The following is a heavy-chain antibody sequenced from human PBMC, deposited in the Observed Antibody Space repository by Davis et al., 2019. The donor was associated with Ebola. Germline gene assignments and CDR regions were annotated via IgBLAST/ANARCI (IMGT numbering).Heavy chain of an antibody. J-gene: IGHJ4*02. CDR1: GFTFSAYY. CDR3: AKDPLAGAPPSL. V-gene: IGHV3-11*01. CDR2: ISSSGSTI. D-gene: IGHD6-19*01. Sequence: PGGSLRLSCVASGFTFSAYYMSWIRQAPGKGLEWVSYISSSGSTIYYADSVKGRFTISRDNAKNSLYLQMNSLRAEDTAVYYCAKDPLAGAPPSLWGQGTLVTVSS.